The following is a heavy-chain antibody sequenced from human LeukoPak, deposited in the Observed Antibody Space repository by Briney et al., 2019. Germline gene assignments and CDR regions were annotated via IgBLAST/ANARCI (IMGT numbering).Heavy chain of an antibody. CDR3: ASRYRYSGSPDAFDI. J-gene: IGHJ3*02. Sequence: GESLKISCKGSGYSFTSNWIGWVRQMPGKGLEWMGIIYPGDSDTRYSPSFQGQVTISADKSISTSYLQWSSLKASDTAMYYCASRYRYSGSPDAFDIWGQGTMVTVSS. D-gene: IGHD1-26*01. CDR2: IYPGDSDT. V-gene: IGHV5-51*01. CDR1: GYSFTSNW.